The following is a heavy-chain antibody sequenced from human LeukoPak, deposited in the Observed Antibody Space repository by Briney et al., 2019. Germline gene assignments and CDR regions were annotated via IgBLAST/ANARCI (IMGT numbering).Heavy chain of an antibody. D-gene: IGHD1-1*01. CDR2: ISGSGGST. J-gene: IGHJ5*02. CDR3: EKHNSRYVNVGWVFDP. V-gene: IGHV3-23*01. CDR1: GFTFSSYA. Sequence: GGSLRLSCAASGFTFSSYAMSWVGQAPGKALEWVSAISGSGGSTYSADSVKGRFAISRDNSKNTLYLQMKSLRAEDTALYYCEKHNSRYVNVGWVFDPWGQGTLVTVSP.